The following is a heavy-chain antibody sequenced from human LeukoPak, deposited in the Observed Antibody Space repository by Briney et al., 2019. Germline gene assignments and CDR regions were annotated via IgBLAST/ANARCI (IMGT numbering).Heavy chain of an antibody. CDR3: ARGSRPVYNLLTGKRYFDY. V-gene: IGHV1-2*02. CDR1: GYTFTDYY. Sequence: ASVKVSCKASGYTFTDYYIHWVRQAPGEGLQCMGWINPNSGSTNYAQRFQDRVTMTRDMSTSTVYMELSSLRSEDTDVYYCARGSRPVYNLLTGKRYFDYWGQGTLLTVSS. J-gene: IGHJ4*02. CDR2: INPNSGST. D-gene: IGHD3-9*01.